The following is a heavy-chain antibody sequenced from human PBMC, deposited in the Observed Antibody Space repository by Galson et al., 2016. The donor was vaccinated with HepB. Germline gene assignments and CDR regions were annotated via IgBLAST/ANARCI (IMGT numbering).Heavy chain of an antibody. Sequence: SLRLSCAASGFTFSSHWMHWVRQAPGKGLVWVSRINIDGSSTTYADSVKGRFTSSRDSAKNTLYLQMNSLRADETAVYYCARDGMGVLDYWGQGTLVTVSS. V-gene: IGHV3-74*01. CDR2: INIDGSST. D-gene: IGHD2-8*01. CDR3: ARDGMGVLDY. J-gene: IGHJ4*02. CDR1: GFTFSSHW.